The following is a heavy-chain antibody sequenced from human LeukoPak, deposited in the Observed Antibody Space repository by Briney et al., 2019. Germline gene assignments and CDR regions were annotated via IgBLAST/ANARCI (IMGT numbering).Heavy chain of an antibody. J-gene: IGHJ4*02. CDR1: GYTLTELS. Sequence: ASVKVSCKVSGYTLTELSMHWVRQAPGKGLEWMGGFDPEDGETIYAQKFQGRVTMTEDTSTDTAYMELRSLRSDDTAVYYCARDRVSDIVVVPAAMARDDYWGQGTLVTVSS. V-gene: IGHV1-24*01. D-gene: IGHD2-2*01. CDR3: ARDRVSDIVVVPAAMARDDY. CDR2: FDPEDGET.